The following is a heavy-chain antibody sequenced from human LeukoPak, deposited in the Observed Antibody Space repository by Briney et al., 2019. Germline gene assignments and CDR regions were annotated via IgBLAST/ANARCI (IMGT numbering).Heavy chain of an antibody. CDR1: GYSFTSYW. V-gene: IGHV5-51*01. CDR3: ARLIVVTMVRGKTRHQNWFDP. J-gene: IGHJ5*02. Sequence: GESLKISCKGYGYSFTSYWIGWVRQMSGKGLECMGIIYPDDSDTRYSPSFQGQVTISVDKSISTAYLQWSSLKASDTAMYYCARLIVVTMVRGKTRHQNWFDPWGQGTLVTVSS. CDR2: IYPDDSDT. D-gene: IGHD3-10*01.